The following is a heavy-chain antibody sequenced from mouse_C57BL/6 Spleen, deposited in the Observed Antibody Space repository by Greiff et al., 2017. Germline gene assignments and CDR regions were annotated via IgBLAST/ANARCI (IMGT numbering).Heavy chain of an antibody. Sequence: QVQLQQPGAELVMPGASVKLSCKASGYTFTSYWMHWVKQRPGQGLEWIGEIDPSDSYTNYNQKFKGKSTLTVDKSSSTAYMPLSSLTSEDAAVYYCATSLLLRSQPGFAYWGQGTLVTVSA. D-gene: IGHD1-1*01. J-gene: IGHJ3*01. CDR1: GYTFTSYW. CDR3: ATSLLLRSQPGFAY. V-gene: IGHV1-69*01. CDR2: IDPSDSYT.